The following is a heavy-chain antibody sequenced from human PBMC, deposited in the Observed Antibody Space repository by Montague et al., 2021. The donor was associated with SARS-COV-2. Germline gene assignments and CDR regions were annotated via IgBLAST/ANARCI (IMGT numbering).Heavy chain of an antibody. Sequence: SETLSLTCTVSGGSISSSSYYWGWIRQPPGKGLEWIGSIYYSGSTYYYPSLKSRVTISVDTSKNQFSLKLSSVTAADTAVYYCARSDLSVIVLVVYATRGGYFDLWGRGTLVTVSS. D-gene: IGHD2-8*02. J-gene: IGHJ2*01. CDR1: GGSISSSSYY. V-gene: IGHV4-39*07. CDR2: IYYSGST. CDR3: ARSDLSVIVLVVYATRGGYFDL.